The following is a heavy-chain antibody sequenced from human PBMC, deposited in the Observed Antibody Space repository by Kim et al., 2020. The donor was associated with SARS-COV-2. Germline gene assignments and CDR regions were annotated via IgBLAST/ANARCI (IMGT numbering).Heavy chain of an antibody. CDR3: ARGHRRVDY. J-gene: IGHJ4*02. CDR2: GST. V-gene: IGHV4-34*01. Sequence: GSTNYNPSLKSRVTISVDTSKNQFSLKLSSVTAADTAVYYCARGHRRVDYWGQGTLVTVSS. D-gene: IGHD3-3*01.